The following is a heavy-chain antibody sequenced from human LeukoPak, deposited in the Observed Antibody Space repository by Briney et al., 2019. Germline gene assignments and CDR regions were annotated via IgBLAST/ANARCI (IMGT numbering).Heavy chain of an antibody. D-gene: IGHD1-26*01. CDR2: ITTNGDRT. CDR1: GFTFRTYA. J-gene: IGHJ4*02. Sequence: GGSLRLSCAASGFTFRTYAMHWVRQAPGHGLEYLSTITTNGDRTYYANSVKGRFTISRDNSKNTLYLQMGSLRAEDMAVYYCARDLSGSNALDYWGQGTLVTVSS. CDR3: ARDLSGSNALDY. V-gene: IGHV3-64*01.